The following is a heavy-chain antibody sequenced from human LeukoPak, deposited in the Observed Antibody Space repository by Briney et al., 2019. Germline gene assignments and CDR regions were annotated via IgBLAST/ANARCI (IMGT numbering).Heavy chain of an antibody. CDR1: GYTFTNYG. J-gene: IGHJ4*02. Sequence: ASVKVSCKASGYTFTNYGVTWVRQAPGQGLEWMGWISAYNGDTNYAQEFQGRVTMTTDTSTSTAYVDLRSLRSDDTAVYYCAAGGSERFWWWGQGTLVTVSS. D-gene: IGHD2-8*02. CDR2: ISAYNGDT. V-gene: IGHV1-18*01. CDR3: AAGGSERFWW.